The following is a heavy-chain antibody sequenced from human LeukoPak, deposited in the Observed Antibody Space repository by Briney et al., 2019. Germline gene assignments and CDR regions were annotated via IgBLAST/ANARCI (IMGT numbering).Heavy chain of an antibody. V-gene: IGHV7-4-1*02. CDR1: GYTFTSYA. J-gene: IGHJ3*02. CDR2: INTNTGNP. CDR3: ARESQGRITISPDAFDI. Sequence: ASVNVSCKASGYTFTSYAMNWERQAPGQGLEWMGWINTNTGNPTYAQGFTGRFVFSLDTSVSTAYLQISSLKAGDTAVYYCARESQGRITISPDAFDIWGQGTMVTVSS. D-gene: IGHD3-3*01.